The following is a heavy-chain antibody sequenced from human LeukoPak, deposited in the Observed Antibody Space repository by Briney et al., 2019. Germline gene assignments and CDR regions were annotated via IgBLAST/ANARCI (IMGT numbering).Heavy chain of an antibody. Sequence: SETLSLTCTVSGGSISSYYWSWLRQPPGKGLEWIGEINQTGSTNYNPSLKSRVTISVDTSKNQFSLKVTSVTAADTAVYYCARYSTPNYYYGMAVWGQGTTVTVSS. J-gene: IGHJ6*02. V-gene: IGHV4-34*01. CDR2: INQTGST. D-gene: IGHD2-21*01. CDR3: ARYSTPNYYYGMAV. CDR1: GGSISSYY.